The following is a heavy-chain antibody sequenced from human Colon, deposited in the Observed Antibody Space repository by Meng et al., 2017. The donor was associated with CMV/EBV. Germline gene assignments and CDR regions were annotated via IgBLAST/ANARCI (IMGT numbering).Heavy chain of an antibody. J-gene: IGHJ6*02. Sequence: ASVKVSCKASGYTFTGYYMHWVRQAPGQGLEWMGWINPNSGGTNYAQKFQGRVTMTRDTSISTAYMELSRLRSDDTAVYYCARAKDAVFGVVITSARNYYGMDVRGQGTTVTVSS. V-gene: IGHV1-2*02. CDR3: ARAKDAVFGVVITSARNYYGMDV. D-gene: IGHD3-3*01. CDR2: INPNSGGT. CDR1: GYTFTGYY.